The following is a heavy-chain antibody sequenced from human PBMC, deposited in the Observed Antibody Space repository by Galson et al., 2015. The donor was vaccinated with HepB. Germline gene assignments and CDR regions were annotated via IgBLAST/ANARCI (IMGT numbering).Heavy chain of an antibody. D-gene: IGHD3-10*01. Sequence: SGAEVKKPGESLRISCKGSGYSFTSYWISWVRQMPGKGLEWMGRIDPSDSYTNYSPSFQGHVTISADKSISTAYLQWSSVKASDTAMYYCARHGGFVRALYDGFDIWGQGTMVAVS. V-gene: IGHV5-10-1*01. CDR3: ARHGGFVRALYDGFDI. CDR1: GYSFTSYW. CDR2: IDPSDSYT. J-gene: IGHJ3*02.